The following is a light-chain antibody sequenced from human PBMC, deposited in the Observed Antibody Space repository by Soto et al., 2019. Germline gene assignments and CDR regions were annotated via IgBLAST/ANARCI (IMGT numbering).Light chain of an antibody. CDR1: SNDVGLYNY. CDR3: SSYTSGSTYV. J-gene: IGLJ1*01. CDR2: EVT. V-gene: IGLV2-14*01. Sequence: QSALAQPASVSGSPGQSITISCTVTSNDVGLYNYVSWYQQHPGKAPRLMIYEVTYRPSGASWRFSGSKSGNTASLTISGLQTEDEADYYCSSYTSGSTYVFGTGTKVTVL.